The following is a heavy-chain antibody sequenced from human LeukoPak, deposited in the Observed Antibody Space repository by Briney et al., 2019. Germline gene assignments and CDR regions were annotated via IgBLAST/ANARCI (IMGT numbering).Heavy chain of an antibody. CDR2: IINSGGTT. D-gene: IGHD3-10*01. Sequence: PGGSLRLSCAASGFAFSGYAMHWVRQAPGKGLEYVSAIINSGGTTYYVKSVKGRFTTSRDNSKNTLYLQMGSLIAEDTAVYYCARVGTGSCYDYWGQGTLVTVSS. CDR3: ARVGTGSCYDY. V-gene: IGHV3-64*01. CDR1: GFAFSGYA. J-gene: IGHJ4*02.